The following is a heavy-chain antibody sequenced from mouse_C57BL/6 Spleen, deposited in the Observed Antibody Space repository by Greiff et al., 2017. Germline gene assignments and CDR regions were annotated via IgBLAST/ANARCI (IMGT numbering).Heavy chain of an antibody. CDR2: ISDGGSYT. D-gene: IGHD4-1*01. V-gene: IGHV5-4*01. Sequence: EVHLVESGGGLVKPGGSLKLSCAASGFTFSSYAMSWVRQTPEKRLEWVATISDGGSYTYYPDNVKGRFTISRDNAKNNLYLQMSHLKSEDTAMYYCARGRELGGDFDDWGQGTTLTVSS. CDR3: ARGRELGGDFDD. J-gene: IGHJ2*01. CDR1: GFTFSSYA.